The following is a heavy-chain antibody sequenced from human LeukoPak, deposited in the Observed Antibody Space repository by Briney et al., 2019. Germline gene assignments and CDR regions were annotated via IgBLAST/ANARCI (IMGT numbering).Heavy chain of an antibody. CDR3: ARESGSGSYYNSLSGAFDI. V-gene: IGHV1-69*13. D-gene: IGHD3-10*01. CDR1: GYTFTSYA. J-gene: IGHJ3*02. Sequence: GASVKVSCKASGYTFTSYAMNWVRQAPGQGLEWMGGIIPIFGTANYAQKFQGRVTITADESTSTAYMELSSMRSEDTAVYYCARESGSGSYYNSLSGAFDIWGQGTMVTVSS. CDR2: IIPIFGTA.